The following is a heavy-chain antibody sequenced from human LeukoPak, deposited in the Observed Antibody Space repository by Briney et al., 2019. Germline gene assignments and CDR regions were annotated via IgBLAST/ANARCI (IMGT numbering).Heavy chain of an antibody. J-gene: IGHJ4*02. Sequence: SETLSLTCTVSGDSINSGGYYWTWIRQPPGKGLQWIGYIYHSGSTYYNPSLKSRVTMSVDRSKNQFSLKLSSVTAADTAVYYCARAFSSSLYYFDYWGQGTLVTVSS. D-gene: IGHD6-6*01. CDR1: GDSINSGGYY. V-gene: IGHV4-30-2*01. CDR2: IYHSGST. CDR3: ARAFSSSLYYFDY.